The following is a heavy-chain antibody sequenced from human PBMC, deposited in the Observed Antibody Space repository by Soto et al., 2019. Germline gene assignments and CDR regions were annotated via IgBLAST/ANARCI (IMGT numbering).Heavy chain of an antibody. CDR1: GFTFSAYS. CDR2: IGSSTSYI. J-gene: IGHJ4*02. V-gene: IGHV3-21*02. CDR3: ARVISGVSRTNVY. D-gene: IGHD2-15*01. Sequence: EVQLVESGGGLVKPGESLRLSCVASGFTFSAYSMTWVRQAPGKGLEWVSSIGSSTSYIYYADSVAGRFTISRDNAKNSLSLQMYSLRVEDTAVYYCARVISGVSRTNVYWGQGTLVTVCS.